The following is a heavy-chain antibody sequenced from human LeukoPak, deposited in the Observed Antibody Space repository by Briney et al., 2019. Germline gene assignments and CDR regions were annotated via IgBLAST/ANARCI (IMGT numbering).Heavy chain of an antibody. D-gene: IGHD6-19*01. J-gene: IGHJ6*02. CDR1: GFTVSSNY. CDR2: IYSGGST. Sequence: GGSLRLSCATSGFTVSSNYMSWVRQAPGKGLEWVSVIYSGGSTYYADSVKGRFTISRDNSKNTLYLQMNSLRAEDTAVYYCARGPGIAVAGWSGGMDVWGQGTTVTVSS. CDR3: ARGPGIAVAGWSGGMDV. V-gene: IGHV3-53*01.